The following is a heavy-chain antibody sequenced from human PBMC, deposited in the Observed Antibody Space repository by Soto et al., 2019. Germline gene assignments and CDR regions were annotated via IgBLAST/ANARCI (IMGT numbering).Heavy chain of an antibody. J-gene: IGHJ6*03. CDR1: GFTFSSYG. D-gene: IGHD3-3*01. CDR2: IWYDGSNK. CDR3: ARDRITIFGVVISEERKPYYMDV. V-gene: IGHV3-33*01. Sequence: GGSLRLSCAASGFTFSSYGMHWVRQAPGKGLEWVAVIWYDGSNKYYADSVKGRFTISRDNSKNTLYLQMNSLRAEDTAVYYCARDRITIFGVVISEERKPYYMDVWGKGTTVTVSS.